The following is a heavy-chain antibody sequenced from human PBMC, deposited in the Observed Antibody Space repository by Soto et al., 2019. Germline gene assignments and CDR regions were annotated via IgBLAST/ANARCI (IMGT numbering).Heavy chain of an antibody. D-gene: IGHD6-13*01. CDR2: TYYSGST. CDR1: GGSMIAYY. V-gene: IGHV4-59*01. J-gene: IGHJ4*02. Sequence: SETLSLTCTVSGGSMIAYYWNWMRQPPGKGLQWIGYTYYSGSTTYNPSLKSRVTISVDSSKNQFSLKLDSVTPADTAVYYCARVRRTAGKRYFDYWGPGTLVTVYS. CDR3: ARVRRTAGKRYFDY.